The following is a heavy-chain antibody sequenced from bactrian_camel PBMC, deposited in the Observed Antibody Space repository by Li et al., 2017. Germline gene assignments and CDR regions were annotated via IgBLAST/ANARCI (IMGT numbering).Heavy chain of an antibody. CDR2: IDSTSHT. CDR3: AKDSAWVGYTH. D-gene: IGHD5*01. Sequence: DVQLVESGGGLVQPGGSLRLSCAASGFTFSNWGLTWVRQAPGKGLEWVSGIDSTSHTLYADSVKGRFIISRDNAKNTLNLHLNSLKTEDTAMYYCAKDSAWVGYTHWGRGTQVTVS. CDR1: GFTFSNWG. J-gene: IGHJ4*01. V-gene: IGHV3S10*01.